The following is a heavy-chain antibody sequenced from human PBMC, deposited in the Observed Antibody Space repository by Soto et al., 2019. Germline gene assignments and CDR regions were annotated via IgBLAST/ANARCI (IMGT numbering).Heavy chain of an antibody. D-gene: IGHD3-22*01. Sequence: QVPLVQSGAEVKKPGASVKVSCKTSGYTFTSYAISWVRQAPGQGPEWMGWISGHNGNTNHPQSLQGRVTMTTDTSRNTAYMELRSLRSDDTAVYYCARHRFNYYDNTVYYYFDYWGQGTLVTVSS. J-gene: IGHJ4*02. CDR3: ARHRFNYYDNTVYYYFDY. V-gene: IGHV1-18*04. CDR2: ISGHNGNT. CDR1: GYTFTSYA.